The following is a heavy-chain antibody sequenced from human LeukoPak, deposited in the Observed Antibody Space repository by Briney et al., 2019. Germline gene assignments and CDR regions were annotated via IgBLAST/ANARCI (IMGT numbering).Heavy chain of an antibody. Sequence: GGSLRLSCAASGFTVSGAYIHWVRQAPGKGLEWVSVIYNGGGTAYADSVKGRFTISRDISKNTVYLQMNGLRGEDTAVYYCARTPPGNSYFDYWGQGTLVTASS. CDR3: ARTPPGNSYFDY. J-gene: IGHJ4*02. CDR2: IYNGGGT. D-gene: IGHD2-8*01. V-gene: IGHV3-53*01. CDR1: GFTVSGAY.